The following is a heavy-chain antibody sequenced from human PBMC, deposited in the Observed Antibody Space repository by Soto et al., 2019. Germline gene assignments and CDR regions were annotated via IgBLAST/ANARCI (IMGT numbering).Heavy chain of an antibody. CDR3: ARRGGSSYGYYYYAMDV. D-gene: IGHD6-6*01. CDR1: SDSMNSGWYY. V-gene: IGHV4-31*03. J-gene: IGHJ6*02. Sequence: SLSLTCSVCSDSMNSGWYYWSWIRQHPGKGLEWIGYIYSNGDTYYNPSLKSRVTISVDTSKKQFSLNLTSVTAADTAVYYCARRGGSSYGYYYYAMDVWGQGTTVTVSS. CDR2: IYSNGDT.